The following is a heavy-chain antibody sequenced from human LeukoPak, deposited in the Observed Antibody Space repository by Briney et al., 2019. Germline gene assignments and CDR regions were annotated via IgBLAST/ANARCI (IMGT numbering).Heavy chain of an antibody. CDR3: ASGGGSYWEYFDY. CDR2: INAGNGNT. CDR1: GYTFTSHA. J-gene: IGHJ4*02. D-gene: IGHD1-26*01. Sequence: GASVKVSCKASGYTFTSHAMHWVRQAPGQRLEWMGWINAGNGNTKYSQKFQGRVTITRDTSASTAYMELSSLRSEDTAVYYCASGGGSYWEYFDYWGQGTLVTVSS. V-gene: IGHV1-3*01.